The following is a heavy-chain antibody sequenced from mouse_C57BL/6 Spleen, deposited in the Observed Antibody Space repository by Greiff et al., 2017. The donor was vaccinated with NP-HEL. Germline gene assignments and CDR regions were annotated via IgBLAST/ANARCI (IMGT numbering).Heavy chain of an antibody. CDR2: INPGSGGT. D-gene: IGHD2-4*01. J-gene: IGHJ2*01. V-gene: IGHV1-54*01. CDR1: GYAFTNYL. Sequence: QVQLQQSGAELVRPGTSVKVSCKASGYAFTNYLIEWVKQRPGQGLEWIGVINPGSGGTNYNEKFKGKATLTADKSSSTAYMQLSSLTSEDSAVYFCARIDYDPGYFDYWGQGTTLTVSS. CDR3: ARIDYDPGYFDY.